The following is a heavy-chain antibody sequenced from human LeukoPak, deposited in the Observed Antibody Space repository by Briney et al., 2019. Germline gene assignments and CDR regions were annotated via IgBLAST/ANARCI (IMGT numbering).Heavy chain of an antibody. J-gene: IGHJ3*02. D-gene: IGHD3-16*01. CDR2: IFYSGDT. CDR3: ARDQLGDAVDI. V-gene: IGHV4-61*01. CDR1: GYSISSGYY. Sequence: SETLSLTCTVSGYSISSGYYWGWIRQSPGRGLEWIGYIFYSGDTNYNPSLKSRVTMSLDTSKNQFSLRLNSVTAADTAVYYCARDQLGDAVDIWGQGTMVTVSP.